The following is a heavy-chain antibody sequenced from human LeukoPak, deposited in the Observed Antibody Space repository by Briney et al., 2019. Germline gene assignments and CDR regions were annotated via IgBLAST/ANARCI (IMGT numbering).Heavy chain of an antibody. CDR1: GGSISSYY. V-gene: IGHV4-59*08. CDR3: ARHAGIYSGSYFYS. D-gene: IGHD1-26*01. CDR2: IYYSGST. J-gene: IGHJ4*02. Sequence: PSETLSLTCTVSGGSISSYYLSWIRQPPGKGLEWIGYIYYSGSTNYNPSLKSRVTISVDTSKNQFSLKLSSVTATDTAVYYCARHAGIYSGSYFYSWGQGTLVTVSS.